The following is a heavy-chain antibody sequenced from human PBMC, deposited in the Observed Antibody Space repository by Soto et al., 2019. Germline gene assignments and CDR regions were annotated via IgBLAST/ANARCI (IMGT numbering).Heavy chain of an antibody. D-gene: IGHD6-13*01. CDR3: ARIESIARNWFDP. J-gene: IGHJ5*02. V-gene: IGHV5-10-1*01. CDR1: GVSFTNYW. Sequence: ESLKSSFKGSGVSFTNYWISWVRQMPGKGLEWMGNIDPVDSYANYSPSFQGHVTFSVDTSISTAYLQWSSLKASDTAMYFCARIESIARNWFDPWGQGTLVTVSS. CDR2: IDPVDSYA.